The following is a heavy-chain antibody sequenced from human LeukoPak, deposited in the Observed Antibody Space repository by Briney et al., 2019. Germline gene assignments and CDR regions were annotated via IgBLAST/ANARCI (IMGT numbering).Heavy chain of an antibody. J-gene: IGHJ4*02. Sequence: PGGSLRLSCAASGFTFSSYAMSWVRQPPGKGLEWVSAISGSGGSTYYADSVKGRFTISRDNSKNTLYLQMSSLRAGDTAVYYCAKDRSATVTRFYFDYWGQGTLVTVSS. CDR3: AKDRSATVTRFYFDY. V-gene: IGHV3-23*01. CDR1: GFTFSSYA. D-gene: IGHD4-17*01. CDR2: ISGSGGST.